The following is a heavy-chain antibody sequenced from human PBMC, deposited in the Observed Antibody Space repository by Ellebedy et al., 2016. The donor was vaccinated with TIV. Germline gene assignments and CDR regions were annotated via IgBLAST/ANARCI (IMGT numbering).Heavy chain of an antibody. CDR3: AKDLDFVVTIMEW. CDR1: RFKFSSYA. D-gene: IGHD2-2*03. Sequence: GESLKISXAASRFKFSSYAMSWVRQASGKGLERGEGISFSGSSSHYAESVKGRFTISRDNSKNTLYLQMNSLRGEDTAVYYCAKDLDFVVTIMEWWGQGTLVTVSS. J-gene: IGHJ1*01. V-gene: IGHV3-23*01. CDR2: ISFSGSSS.